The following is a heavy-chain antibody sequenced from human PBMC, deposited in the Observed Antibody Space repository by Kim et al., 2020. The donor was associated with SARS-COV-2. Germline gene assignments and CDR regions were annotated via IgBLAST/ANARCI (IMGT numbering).Heavy chain of an antibody. V-gene: IGHV3-13*01. CDR3: ARDLGVRGNGGMDV. D-gene: IGHD3-16*01. CDR1: GFTFSNYD. J-gene: IGHJ6*02. Sequence: GGSLRLSCTASGFTFSNYDIHWVRQVAGKGLEWVSAISTAGVTYYSGSVKGRFTISRENVKNSVYLQMNSLRAGDTAVYYCARDLGVRGNGGMDVWGQGTTVTVSS. CDR2: ISTAGVT.